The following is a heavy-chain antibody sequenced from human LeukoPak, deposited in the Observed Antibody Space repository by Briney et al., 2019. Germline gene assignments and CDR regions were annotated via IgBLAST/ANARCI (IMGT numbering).Heavy chain of an antibody. J-gene: IGHJ4*02. V-gene: IGHV3-23*01. D-gene: IGHD3-3*01. Sequence: PGGSLRLSCAASGLTFSSYAMSWVRQAPGKGLEWVSAISGSGGSTYYADSVKGRFTISRDNSKNTLYLQMNSLRAEDTAVYYCAKYVLRFLEWLFPAYFDYWGQGTLVTVSS. CDR1: GLTFSSYA. CDR3: AKYVLRFLEWLFPAYFDY. CDR2: ISGSGGST.